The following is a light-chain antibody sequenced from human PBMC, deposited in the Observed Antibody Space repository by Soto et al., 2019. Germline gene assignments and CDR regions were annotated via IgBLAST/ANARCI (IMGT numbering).Light chain of an antibody. CDR1: QSISSY. J-gene: IGKJ1*01. Sequence: DIQMTQSPSSLSASVGDRVTITCRASQSISSYLNWYQQKPGKAPKLLIYAASSLQSGVPSRFSGSGSGTDSTLTISSLQPEDFATYYCQQSTVPWTFGQGTKVEIK. V-gene: IGKV1-39*01. CDR2: AAS. CDR3: QQSTVPWT.